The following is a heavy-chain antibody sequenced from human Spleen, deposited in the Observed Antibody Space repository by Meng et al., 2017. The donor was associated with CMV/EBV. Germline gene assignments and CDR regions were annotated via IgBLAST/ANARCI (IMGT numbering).Heavy chain of an antibody. CDR2: INPSGGST. Sequence: GESLKISCAASGYTFTSYYMHWVRQAPGQGLEWMGIINPSGGSTSYAQKFQGRVTMTRDTSTSTVYMELSSLRSEDTAVYYCARVAYYDILTGYLNYYYYGMDVWGQGTTVTVSS. D-gene: IGHD3-9*01. CDR1: GYTFTSYY. CDR3: ARVAYYDILTGYLNYYYYGMDV. V-gene: IGHV1-46*01. J-gene: IGHJ6*02.